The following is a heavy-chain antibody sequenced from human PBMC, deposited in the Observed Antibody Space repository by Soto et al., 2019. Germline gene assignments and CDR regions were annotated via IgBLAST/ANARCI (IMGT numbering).Heavy chain of an antibody. CDR2: IYSGGST. D-gene: IGHD2-15*01. V-gene: IGHV3-53*01. CDR1: GLPVISNH. Sequence: EVQLVESGGGLIHPGGSWRLSCAVPGLPVISNHLSWVRQAPGKGLEWVSVIYSGGSTYYADSVKGRFTISRDNSKNTLYLQMNSLRAEDTAVYYCAYGGNVPFFYWGQGTLVTVSS. J-gene: IGHJ4*02. CDR3: AYGGNVPFFY.